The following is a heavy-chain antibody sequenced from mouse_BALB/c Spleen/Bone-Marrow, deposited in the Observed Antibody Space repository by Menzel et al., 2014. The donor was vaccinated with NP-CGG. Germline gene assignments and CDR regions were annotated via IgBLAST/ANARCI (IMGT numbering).Heavy chain of an antibody. CDR2: ISSGGSYT. J-gene: IGHJ2*01. V-gene: IGHV5-6*02. Sequence: EVKLMESGGDLVKPGGSLKLSCAASGFTFSSYGMSWVRQTPDKRLEWVATISSGGSYTYYPDSVKERFTISRDNAKNTLYLQMSSLKSEDTAKYYCTRRPLESNSYFDYWGQGTTLTVSS. CDR1: GFTFSSYG. D-gene: IGHD2-5*01. CDR3: TRRPLESNSYFDY.